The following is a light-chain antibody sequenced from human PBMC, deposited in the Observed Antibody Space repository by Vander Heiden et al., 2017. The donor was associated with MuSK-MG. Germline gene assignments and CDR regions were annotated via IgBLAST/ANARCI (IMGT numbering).Light chain of an antibody. CDR2: AAS. CDR1: QSIGKS. CDR3: QQADSTPWT. J-gene: IGKJ1*01. V-gene: IGKV1-39*01. Sequence: IQMTQSPSSPSASIGGSVSITCRASQSIGKSLNCYQQRGVRAPKLLISAASTLQGGVPSRFSGAGSGTDFTLTISGLQPEDFATYYCQQADSTPWTFGQGTSVEV.